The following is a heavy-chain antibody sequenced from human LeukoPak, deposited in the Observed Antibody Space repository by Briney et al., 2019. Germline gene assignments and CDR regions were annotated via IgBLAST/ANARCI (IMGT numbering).Heavy chain of an antibody. D-gene: IGHD5-18*01. J-gene: IGHJ4*02. Sequence: SETLSLTCTVSGGSISSYYWSWIRQPPGKGLECVGYIYYSGSTNYNPSLKSRVTISVDTSKNQFSLKLSSVTAADTAVYYCARHGDSYGRPYYFDYWGQGTLVTVSS. CDR3: ARHGDSYGRPYYFDY. V-gene: IGHV4-59*08. CDR2: IYYSGST. CDR1: GGSISSYY.